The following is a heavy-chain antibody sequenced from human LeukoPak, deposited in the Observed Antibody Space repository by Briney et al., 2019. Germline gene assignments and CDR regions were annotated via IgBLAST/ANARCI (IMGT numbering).Heavy chain of an antibody. CDR1: GFTVSSNY. J-gene: IGHJ4*02. V-gene: IGHV3-53*01. CDR2: IYSDATI. Sequence: GGSLRLSCAASGFTVSSNYMSWVRQAPGRGLEWVSIIYSDATIYYADSVRGRFTNTRDNSQNTLYLQMKSLRGEDTAVYYCARTWVMDRAPGSFDYWGQGTLVTVSS. CDR3: ARTWVMDRAPGSFDY. D-gene: IGHD2-8*01.